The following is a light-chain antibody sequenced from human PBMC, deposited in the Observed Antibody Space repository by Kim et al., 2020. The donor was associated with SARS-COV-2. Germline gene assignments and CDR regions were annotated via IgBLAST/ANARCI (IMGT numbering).Light chain of an antibody. CDR2: YDS. CDR3: QVWDSSSDHVI. V-gene: IGLV3-21*04. J-gene: IGLJ2*01. CDR1: NIGSKS. Sequence: APGQTARITCGGNNIGSKSVPWYQQKPGRAPVLVIYYDSDRPSGIPERFSGSNSGNTATLTISRVEAGDEADYYCQVWDSSSDHVIFGGGTQLTVL.